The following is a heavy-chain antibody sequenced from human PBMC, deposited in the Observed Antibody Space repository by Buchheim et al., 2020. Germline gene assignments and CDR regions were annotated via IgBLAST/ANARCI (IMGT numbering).Heavy chain of an antibody. CDR3: ARVAVAGIFYYYYGLDV. J-gene: IGHJ6*02. CDR2: ITYDGSNK. Sequence: QVQLVESGGGVVQPGRSLRLSCAASGFTFSSYAIHWVRQAPGKGLEWVTVITYDGSNKYYADSVKGRFTVSRANSKNTLYLHMNSLRPEDTAVYYCARVAVAGIFYYYYGLDVWGQGTT. CDR1: GFTFSSYA. V-gene: IGHV3-30-3*01. D-gene: IGHD6-19*01.